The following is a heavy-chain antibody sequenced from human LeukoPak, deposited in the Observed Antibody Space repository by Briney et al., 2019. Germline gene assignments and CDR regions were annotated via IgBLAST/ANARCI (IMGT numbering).Heavy chain of an antibody. CDR2: IIPIFGTA. J-gene: IGHJ3*02. Sequence: SVKVSCKASGGTFSSYAISWVRQAPGQGLEWMGGIIPIFGTANYAQKFQGRVTITADESTSTAYMELSSLRSEDTAVYYCARDKAAARYSDAFDIWGQGTMVTVSS. CDR1: GGTFSSYA. V-gene: IGHV1-69*13. D-gene: IGHD6-13*01. CDR3: ARDKAAARYSDAFDI.